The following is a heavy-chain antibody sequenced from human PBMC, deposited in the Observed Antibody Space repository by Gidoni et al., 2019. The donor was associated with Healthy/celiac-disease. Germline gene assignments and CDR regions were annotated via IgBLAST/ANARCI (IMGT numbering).Heavy chain of an antibody. CDR3: ARRDSSGWYGFSDFDY. D-gene: IGHD6-19*01. V-gene: IGHV1-8*01. Sequence: QVQLVQSGAEVKKPGASVKVSCKASGYTFTSSDINWVRQATGQGLEWMGWMNPNSGNTGYAQKFQGRVTMTRNTSISTAYMELSSLRSEDTAVYYCARRDSSGWYGFSDFDYWGQGTLVTVSS. CDR1: GYTFTSSD. J-gene: IGHJ4*02. CDR2: MNPNSGNT.